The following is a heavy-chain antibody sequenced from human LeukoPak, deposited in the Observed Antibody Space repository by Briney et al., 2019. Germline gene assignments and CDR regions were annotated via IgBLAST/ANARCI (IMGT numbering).Heavy chain of an antibody. CDR2: ISYDGSNK. V-gene: IGHV3-30*18. D-gene: IGHD6-13*01. Sequence: GGSLRLSCAASGFTFSSNGMHWVRQAPGKGLEWVAVISYDGSNKYYADSVKGRFTISRDNSKNTLSLQLSSLRLEDTAVYYCAKERQQLVYYYYYMDVWGKGTTVTVSS. CDR3: AKERQQLVYYYYYMDV. J-gene: IGHJ6*03. CDR1: GFTFSSNG.